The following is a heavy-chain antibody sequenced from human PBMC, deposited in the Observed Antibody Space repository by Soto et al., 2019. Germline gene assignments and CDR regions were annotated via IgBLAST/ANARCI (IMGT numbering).Heavy chain of an antibody. D-gene: IGHD1-20*01. CDR2: MKQDGSEK. J-gene: IGHJ4*02. Sequence: EVQLVESGGCLIQPAGSLRLSCAASGFTFSNYWMSYVRQAPGKGLEWVANMKQDGSEKDYVGSVKGRFTISRDNAKNSLYLQMNSLTTEATALYYCARLITPRVLDSWGQGTLVTVSS. CDR1: GFTFSNYW. CDR3: ARLITPRVLDS. V-gene: IGHV3-7*05.